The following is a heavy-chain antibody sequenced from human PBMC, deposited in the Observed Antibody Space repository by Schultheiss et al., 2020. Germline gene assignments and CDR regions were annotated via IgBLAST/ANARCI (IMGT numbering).Heavy chain of an antibody. CDR1: GYTFTSYD. J-gene: IGHJ6*02. V-gene: IGHV1-8*01. CDR3: ARARYCSGGSCYGDYGMDV. Sequence: ASVKVSCKASGYTFTSYDINWVRQATGQGLEWMGWMNPNSGNTGYAQKLQGRVTMTTDTSTSTAYMELRSLRSDDTAVYYCARARYCSGGSCYGDYGMDVWGQGTTVTVSS. CDR2: MNPNSGNT. D-gene: IGHD2-15*01.